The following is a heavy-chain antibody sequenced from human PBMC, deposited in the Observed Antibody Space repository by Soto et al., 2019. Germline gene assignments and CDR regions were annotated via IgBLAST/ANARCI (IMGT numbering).Heavy chain of an antibody. V-gene: IGHV3-21*01. CDR2: ISSSSYI. CDR3: AREYSLYGMDV. Sequence: GGSLRLSCAASGFTFSSYSMNWVRQAPGKGLEWVSSISSSSYIYYADSVKGRFTISRDNAKNSLYLQMNSLRAEDTAVYYCAREYSLYGMDVWGQGTTVTVSS. CDR1: GFTFSSYS. D-gene: IGHD5-18*01. J-gene: IGHJ6*02.